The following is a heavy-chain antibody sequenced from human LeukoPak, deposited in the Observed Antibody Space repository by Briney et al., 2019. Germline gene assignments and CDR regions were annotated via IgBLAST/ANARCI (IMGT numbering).Heavy chain of an antibody. CDR3: ARGPPYSNWHFDL. Sequence: PGGSLRLSCAASGFTFSSYAMSWIRQPPGKGLEWIGYIYYSGSTNYNPSLKSRVTISLDTSKNQFSLRLSSVTAADTAVYYCARGPPYSNWHFDLWGRGTVVTVSS. D-gene: IGHD2-15*01. J-gene: IGHJ2*01. V-gene: IGHV4-59*01. CDR1: GFTFSSYA. CDR2: IYYSGST.